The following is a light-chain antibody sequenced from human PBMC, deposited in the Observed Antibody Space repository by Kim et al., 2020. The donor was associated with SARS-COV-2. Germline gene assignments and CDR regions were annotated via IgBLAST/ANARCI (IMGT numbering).Light chain of an antibody. CDR2: YNA. Sequence: APGGTSRITCGGSSVGSNSVNWHQLKTGQAPVLVIYYNADRPSGIPERFSGSKSWNTATLIISTVEAGDEAHYYCQVWDSSSDHPVFGGGTQLTVL. CDR3: QVWDSSSDHPV. V-gene: IGLV3-21*04. J-gene: IGLJ2*01. CDR1: SVGSNS.